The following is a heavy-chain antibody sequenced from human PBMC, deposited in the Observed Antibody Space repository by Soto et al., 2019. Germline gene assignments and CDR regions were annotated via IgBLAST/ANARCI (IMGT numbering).Heavy chain of an antibody. CDR3: ARDRGYCISTSCHVYYYYGMDV. J-gene: IGHJ6*02. V-gene: IGHV1-69*12. D-gene: IGHD2-2*01. CDR2: IIPIFGTA. CDR1: GGTFSSYA. Sequence: VQLVQSGAEVKKPGSSVKVSCKASGGTFSSYAISWVRQAPGQGLEWMGGIIPIFGTANYAQKFQGRVTITADESTSTDYMELSSLRSEDTAVYYCARDRGYCISTSCHVYYYYGMDVWGQGTTVTVSS.